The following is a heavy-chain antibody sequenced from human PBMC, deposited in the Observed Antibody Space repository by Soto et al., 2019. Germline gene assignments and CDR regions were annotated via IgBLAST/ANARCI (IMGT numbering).Heavy chain of an antibody. D-gene: IGHD7-27*01. CDR1: GDSVSSKSAA. J-gene: IGHJ4*02. Sequence: SQTLSLTCAISGDSVSSKSAAWHWIRQSPSRGLEWLGRTYYRSKWSSNYAVSVKSRITINPDTSKNQFSLQLRSVTPDDTAMYYCATPGDYLFDYWGQGTLVTVSS. CDR3: ATPGDYLFDY. CDR2: TYYRSKWSS. V-gene: IGHV6-1*01.